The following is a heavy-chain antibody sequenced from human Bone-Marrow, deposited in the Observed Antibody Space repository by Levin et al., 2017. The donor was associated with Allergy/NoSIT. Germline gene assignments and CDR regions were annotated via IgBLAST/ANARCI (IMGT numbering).Heavy chain of an antibody. J-gene: IGHJ4*02. V-gene: IGHV4-30-4*01. CDR1: GGSFNSGEYY. Sequence: SETLSLTCTVSGGSFNSGEYYWTWIRQTPGKGLEWIGYIYYSGNTYYNPSFQSRVSISVDTSKSQFSLKLSSVTAADTAVYYCARGHYCYGGGCYYSPLDFWGQGTLVTVSS. CDR3: ARGHYCYGGGCYYSPLDF. D-gene: IGHD2-8*02. CDR2: IYYSGNT.